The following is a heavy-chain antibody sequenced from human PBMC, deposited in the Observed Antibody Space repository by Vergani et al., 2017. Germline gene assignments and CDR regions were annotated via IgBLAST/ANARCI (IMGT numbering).Heavy chain of an antibody. CDR2: INHSGST. D-gene: IGHD4-17*01. V-gene: IGHV4-30-2*01. J-gene: IGHJ4*02. Sequence: QLQLQESGSGLVKPSQTLSLTCAVSGGSISSGGYSWSWIRQPPGKGLEWIGEINHSGSTNYNPSLKSRVTISVDTSKNQFSLKLSSVTAADTAVYYCARGPSVTRFDYWGQGTLVTVSS. CDR1: GGSISSGGYS. CDR3: ARGPSVTRFDY.